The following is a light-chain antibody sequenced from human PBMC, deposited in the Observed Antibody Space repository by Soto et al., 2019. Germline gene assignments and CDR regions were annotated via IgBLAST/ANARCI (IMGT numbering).Light chain of an antibody. CDR3: QQYSDHWT. CDR1: QDIRKD. V-gene: IGKV1-6*01. Sequence: AIQMTQSPSSLSASVGDRVTITCRASQDIRKDLSWYQQKPGKAPQILIYGASTLQTGVASRFSGSGYGTEFTLTISSLQPDDVATYYCQQYSDHWTFGQGTKVDIK. J-gene: IGKJ1*01. CDR2: GAS.